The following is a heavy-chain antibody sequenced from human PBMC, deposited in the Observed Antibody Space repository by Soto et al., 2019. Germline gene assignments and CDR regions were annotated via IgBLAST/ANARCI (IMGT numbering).Heavy chain of an antibody. J-gene: IGHJ4*02. CDR2: IIPIFGTA. Sequence: QVQLVQSGAEVKKPGSSVKVSCKASGVTFSSYAISWVRQAPGQGLEWMGGIIPIFGTANYAQKFQGRVTITADESTSTADMELSNLRSEDTAVYYCARDREGIAVATAFDYWGQGTLVTVSS. V-gene: IGHV1-69*01. D-gene: IGHD6-19*01. CDR3: ARDREGIAVATAFDY. CDR1: GVTFSSYA.